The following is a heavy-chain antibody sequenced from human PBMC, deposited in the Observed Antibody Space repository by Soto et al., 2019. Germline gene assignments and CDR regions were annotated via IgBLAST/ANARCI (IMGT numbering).Heavy chain of an antibody. J-gene: IGHJ6*02. CDR3: ASQEDYGMDV. V-gene: IGHV4-38-2*01. CDR1: GYSISSGYY. Sequence: PSETLSLTCAVSGYSISSGYYWGWIRQPPGKGLEWIGSIYHSGSTYYNPSLKSRVTISVDTSKNQFSLKLSSVTAADTAVYYCASQEDYGMDVWGQGTTVTDSS. CDR2: IYHSGST.